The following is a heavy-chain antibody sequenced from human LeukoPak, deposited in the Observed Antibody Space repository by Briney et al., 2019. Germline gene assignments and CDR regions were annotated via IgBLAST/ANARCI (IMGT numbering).Heavy chain of an antibody. V-gene: IGHV3-48*01. Sequence: PGGSLRLSCAASGFTFSSYSMNWVRQAPGKGLEWVSYISSSSSTIYYADSVKGRFTTSRDNAKNSLYLQMNSLRAEDTAVYYCAGDSGSYSYYFDYWGQGTLVTVSS. CDR1: GFTFSSYS. J-gene: IGHJ4*02. CDR3: AGDSGSYSYYFDY. CDR2: ISSSSSTI. D-gene: IGHD1-26*01.